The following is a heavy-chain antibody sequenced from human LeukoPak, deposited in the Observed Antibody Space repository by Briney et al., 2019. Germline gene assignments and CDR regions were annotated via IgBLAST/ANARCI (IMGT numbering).Heavy chain of an antibody. CDR2: IFHSGST. Sequence: PSETLSLTCVVSGDSISSGGYSWNWIRQPPGKGLEWIGYIFHSGSTYYNPSLKSRVTISVDRSKNQFSLKLSSVTAADTAVYYCARESVVATHYFDYWGQGALVTVSS. D-gene: IGHD5-12*01. J-gene: IGHJ4*02. V-gene: IGHV4-30-2*01. CDR1: GDSISSGGYS. CDR3: ARESVVATHYFDY.